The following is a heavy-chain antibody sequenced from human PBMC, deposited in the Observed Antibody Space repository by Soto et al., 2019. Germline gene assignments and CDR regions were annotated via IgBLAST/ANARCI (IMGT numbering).Heavy chain of an antibody. V-gene: IGHV4-59*01. D-gene: IGHD3-3*01. J-gene: IGHJ5*02. Sequence: SETLSLTCTVSGGSISSYYWSWIRQPPGKGLEWIGYIYYSGITNYNPSLKSRVTISVDTSKNQFSLKLSSVTAADTAVYYCARDYADYDFWSGYYPTNNWFDPWGQGTLVTV. CDR2: IYYSGIT. CDR3: ARDYADYDFWSGYYPTNNWFDP. CDR1: GGSISSYY.